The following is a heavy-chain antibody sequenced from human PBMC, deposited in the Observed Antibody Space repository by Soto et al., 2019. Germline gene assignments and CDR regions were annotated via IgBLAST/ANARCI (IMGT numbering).Heavy chain of an antibody. CDR1: GVMVDNYA. D-gene: IGHD3-22*01. CDR3: SKGCYVVSSGGCANY. Sequence: EVRLLESGGGSVPPGASARISCLTSGVMVDNYAMSWVRQSPARGLEWVAAISGRGHSTYYTQSVRGRFTISIDKSKKTVFLQMNNLSTEDTSIYYCSKGCYVVSSGGCANYWGLGTLGTVSS. CDR2: ISGRGHST. J-gene: IGHJ4*02. V-gene: IGHV3-23*01.